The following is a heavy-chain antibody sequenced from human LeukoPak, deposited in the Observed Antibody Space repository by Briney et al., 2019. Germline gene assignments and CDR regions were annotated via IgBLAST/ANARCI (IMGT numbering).Heavy chain of an antibody. CDR1: GFTFSSYA. CDR2: ISGSGGST. J-gene: IGHJ3*02. CDR3: ARVGITFGGVIVIGAFDI. Sequence: GGSLRLSCAASGFTFSSYAMSWVRQAPGKGLEWVSAISGSGGSTYYADSVKGRFTISRDNSKNTLYLQMNSLRAEDTAVYYCARVGITFGGVIVIGAFDIWGQGTMVTVSS. D-gene: IGHD3-16*02. V-gene: IGHV3-23*01.